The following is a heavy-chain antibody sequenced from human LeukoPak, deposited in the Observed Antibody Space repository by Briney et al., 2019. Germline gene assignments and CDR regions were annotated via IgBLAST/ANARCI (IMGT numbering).Heavy chain of an antibody. CDR3: ARELTLDFWSGFVGY. V-gene: IGHV4-30-2*01. CDR2: IYHSGST. J-gene: IGHJ4*02. Sequence: SETLSLTCAVSGGSISSGGYSWSWIRQPPGKGLEWIGYIYHSGSTYYNPSLKSRVTISVDRSKNQFSLKLSSVTAADTAVYYCARELTLDFWSGFVGYWGQGTLVTVSS. D-gene: IGHD3-3*01. CDR1: GGSISSGGYS.